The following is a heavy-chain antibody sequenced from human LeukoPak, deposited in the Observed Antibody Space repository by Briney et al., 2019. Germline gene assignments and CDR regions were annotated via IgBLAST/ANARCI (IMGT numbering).Heavy chain of an antibody. Sequence: GASPKVSCKASGGTFSSYAISWVRQASGQGLEWMGWISANNGNTNYAQNLQGRVTMTTDTSTSTAYMELRSLRSDDTAVYYCARVGVVVPAAWFDPWGQGTLVTVSS. CDR2: ISANNGNT. CDR1: GGTFSSYA. D-gene: IGHD2-2*01. V-gene: IGHV1-18*01. J-gene: IGHJ5*02. CDR3: ARVGVVVPAAWFDP.